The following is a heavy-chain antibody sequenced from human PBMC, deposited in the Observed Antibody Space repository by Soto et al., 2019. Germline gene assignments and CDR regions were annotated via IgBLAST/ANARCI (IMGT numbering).Heavy chain of an antibody. D-gene: IGHD4-17*01. V-gene: IGHV4-4*07. CDR2: IYTSGST. CDR1: GGSISSYY. J-gene: IGHJ4*02. Sequence: PSETLSLTCTVSGGSISSYYWSWIRQPAGEGLECIGRIYTSGSTNYNPSLKSRVTMSVDTSKNQFSLKLSSVTAADTAVYCCARTLGYGDSYYFDYWGQGTLFSVSS. CDR3: ARTLGYGDSYYFDY.